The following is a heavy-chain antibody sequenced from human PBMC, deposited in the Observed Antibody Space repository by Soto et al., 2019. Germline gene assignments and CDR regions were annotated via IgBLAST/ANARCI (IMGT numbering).Heavy chain of an antibody. CDR3: AKVSLGATTITDFYYYGMDV. D-gene: IGHD1-26*01. CDR2: ITGSGENT. Sequence: GGSLRLSCAASGFTFDNYAMNGVSQGPGKGMEWVSGITGSGENTYYADSVKGRFTISRDNSKNTLYVQLNSLRVEDTAIYYCAKVSLGATTITDFYYYGMDVWGQGTMVTVS. V-gene: IGHV3-23*01. J-gene: IGHJ6*02. CDR1: GFTFDNYA.